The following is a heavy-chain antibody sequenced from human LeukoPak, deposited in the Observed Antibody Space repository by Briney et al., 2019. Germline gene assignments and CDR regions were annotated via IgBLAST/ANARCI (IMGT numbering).Heavy chain of an antibody. CDR2: ISSSSSYI. Sequence: GGSLRLSCAASGFTFSSYSMNWVRQAPGKGLEWVSSISSSSSYIYYADSVKGRFTISRDNAKNSLYLQMNSLRAEDTAVYYCAREGLTGITGGGDYWGQGTLVTVSS. CDR1: GFTFSSYS. D-gene: IGHD1-20*01. V-gene: IGHV3-21*04. J-gene: IGHJ4*02. CDR3: AREGLTGITGGGDY.